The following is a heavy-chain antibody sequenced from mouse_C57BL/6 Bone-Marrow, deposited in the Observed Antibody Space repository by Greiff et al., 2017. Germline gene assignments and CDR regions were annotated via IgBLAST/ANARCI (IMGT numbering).Heavy chain of an antibody. J-gene: IGHJ4*01. Sequence: VQLQQSGAELARPGASVKLSCKASGYTFTSYGISWVKQRTGQGLAWIGEIYPRSGNTYYNEKFKGKATLTADKSSSTAYMELRSLTSEDSAVYFCARGGSSYPYYAMDYWGQGTSVTVSS. CDR1: GYTFTSYG. V-gene: IGHV1-81*01. D-gene: IGHD1-1*01. CDR3: ARGGSSYPYYAMDY. CDR2: IYPRSGNT.